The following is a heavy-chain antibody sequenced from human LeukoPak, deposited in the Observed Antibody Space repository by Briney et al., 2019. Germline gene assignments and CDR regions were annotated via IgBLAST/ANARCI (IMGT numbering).Heavy chain of an antibody. Sequence: SETLSLTCTVSGGSISSGDYYWSWIRQPPGKGLEWIGYIYYSGSTYYNPSLKSRDTISVDTSKNQFSLKLSSVTAADTAVYYCARGQVATADYDYWGQGTLVTVSS. CDR2: IYYSGST. CDR1: GGSISSGDYY. V-gene: IGHV4-30-4*01. CDR3: ARGQVATADYDY. J-gene: IGHJ4*02. D-gene: IGHD5-12*01.